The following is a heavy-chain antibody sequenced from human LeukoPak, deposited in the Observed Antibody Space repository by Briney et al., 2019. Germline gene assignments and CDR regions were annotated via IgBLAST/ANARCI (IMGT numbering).Heavy chain of an antibody. J-gene: IGHJ4*02. CDR3: ARAPIAAATVYFDY. V-gene: IGHV1-8*03. D-gene: IGHD6-13*01. CDR2: MNPNSGNT. Sequence: GASVKVSCKASGYTFTSYDINWVRQATGQGLEWMGWMNPNSGNTGYAQKFQGRVTITRNTSISTAYMDLSSLRSEDTAVYYCARAPIAAATVYFDYWGQGTLVTVSS. CDR1: GYTFTSYD.